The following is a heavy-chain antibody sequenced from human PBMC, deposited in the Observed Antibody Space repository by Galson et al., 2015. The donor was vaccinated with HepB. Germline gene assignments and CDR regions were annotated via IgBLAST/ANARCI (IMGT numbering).Heavy chain of an antibody. CDR2: ISSSSSNI. CDR1: GFTFSSYS. D-gene: IGHD6-13*01. J-gene: IGHJ6*03. CDR3: ARDGIAGNYYYSMDV. Sequence: SLRLSCAASGFTFSSYSMNWVRQAPGKGLEWVSYISSSSSNIYYADSVKGRFTISRDNAKNSLYLQMNSLRAEDTAVYYCARDGIAGNYYYSMDVWGKGTTVTVSS. V-gene: IGHV3-48*01.